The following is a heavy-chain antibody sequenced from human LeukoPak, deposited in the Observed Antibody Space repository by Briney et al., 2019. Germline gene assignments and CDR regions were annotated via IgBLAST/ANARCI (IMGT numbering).Heavy chain of an antibody. CDR3: AREDYYGSGSYYNDDPPNNWFDP. Sequence: ASVKVSCKVSGCTLTELSMHWVRQAPGKGLEWMGGFDPEDGETIYAQKFQGRVTMTRDTSTSTVYMELSSLRSEDTAVYYCAREDYYGSGSYYNDDPPNNWFDPWGQGTLVTVSS. V-gene: IGHV1-24*01. CDR1: GCTLTELS. D-gene: IGHD3-10*01. CDR2: FDPEDGET. J-gene: IGHJ5*02.